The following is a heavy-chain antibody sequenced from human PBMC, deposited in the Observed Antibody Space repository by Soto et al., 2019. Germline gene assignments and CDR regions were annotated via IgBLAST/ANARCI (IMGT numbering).Heavy chain of an antibody. Sequence: SVEVSCKASGYTFTGYYMHWVRQAPGQGLEWMGWINPNSGGTNYAQKFQGWVTMTRDTSISTAYMELSRLRSDDTAVYYCARATPYSNHALDFDYWGQGTLVTVSS. D-gene: IGHD4-4*01. CDR1: GYTFTGYY. CDR3: ARATPYSNHALDFDY. J-gene: IGHJ4*02. V-gene: IGHV1-2*04. CDR2: INPNSGGT.